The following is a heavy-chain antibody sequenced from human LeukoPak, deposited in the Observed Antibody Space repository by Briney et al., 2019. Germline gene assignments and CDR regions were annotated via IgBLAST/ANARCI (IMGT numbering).Heavy chain of an antibody. CDR1: GFTFRSYV. Sequence: GGSLRLSCAASGFTFRSYVMHWVRQAPGKGLEWVAAISYEDGSNKYYADSVKGRFTISRDNTRNSLYLQMNSLRGEDTAVYYCARDYGSGWHDFDYWGQGTLVTVSS. CDR3: ARDYGSGWHDFDY. J-gene: IGHJ4*02. V-gene: IGHV3-30-3*01. D-gene: IGHD6-19*01. CDR2: ISYEDGSNK.